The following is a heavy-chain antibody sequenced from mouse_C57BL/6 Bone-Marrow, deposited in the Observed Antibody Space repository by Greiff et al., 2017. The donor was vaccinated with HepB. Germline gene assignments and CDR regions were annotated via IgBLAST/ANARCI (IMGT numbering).Heavy chain of an antibody. CDR2: IDPEDGDT. CDR1: GYTFTSYW. J-gene: IGHJ2*01. V-gene: IGHV1-50*01. Sequence: QVQLQQPGAELVKPGASVKLSCKASGYTFTSYWMQWVKQRPGQGLEWIGEIDPEDGDTEYAPKFQGKATMTADTSSNTAYLQLSSLTSEDTAVYYCTFLGYWGQGTTLTVSS. CDR3: TFLGY.